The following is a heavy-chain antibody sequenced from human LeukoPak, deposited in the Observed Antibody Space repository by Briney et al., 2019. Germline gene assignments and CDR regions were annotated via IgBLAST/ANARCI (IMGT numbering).Heavy chain of an antibody. D-gene: IGHD6-13*01. V-gene: IGHV4-39*01. Sequence: PSETLSLTCTVSGGSISSSSYYWGWIRQPPGKGLEWIGSIYYSGSTYYNPSLKSRVTISVDTSKNQFSLKLSSVTAADTAVYYCARPGAAAGQQRGYYYYYYMDVWGKGTTVTVSS. J-gene: IGHJ6*03. CDR1: GGSISSSSYY. CDR3: ARPGAAAGQQRGYYYYYYMDV. CDR2: IYYSGST.